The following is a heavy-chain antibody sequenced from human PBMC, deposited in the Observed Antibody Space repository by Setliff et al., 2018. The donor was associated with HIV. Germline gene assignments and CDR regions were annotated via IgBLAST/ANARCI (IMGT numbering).Heavy chain of an antibody. CDR2: IYTSGST. J-gene: IGHJ4*02. CDR3: ARRGSYSSPETL. CDR1: GGSITNYY. V-gene: IGHV4-4*09. D-gene: IGHD1-26*01. Sequence: SETLSLTCTVPGGSITNYYWSWIRQPPGKGLQWIGYIYTSGSTNYNPSLKSRVTISVDTSKNQFSLKVSSVTAADTAVYYCARRGSYSSPETLWGQGTLVTVSS.